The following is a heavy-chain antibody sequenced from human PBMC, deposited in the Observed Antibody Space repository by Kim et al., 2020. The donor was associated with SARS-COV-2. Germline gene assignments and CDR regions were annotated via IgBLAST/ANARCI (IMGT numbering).Heavy chain of an antibody. J-gene: IGHJ4*02. Sequence: YFNPYPTSRVTISADPSKSQCSLKLSSVSAADTAVYYCARASMDPTFFDYWGQGTLVTVSS. D-gene: IGHD3-10*01. CDR3: ARASMDPTFFDY. V-gene: IGHV4-31*02.